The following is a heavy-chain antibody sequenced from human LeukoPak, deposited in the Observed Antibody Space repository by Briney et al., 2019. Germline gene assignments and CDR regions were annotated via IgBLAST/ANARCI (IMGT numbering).Heavy chain of an antibody. V-gene: IGHV1-18*01. Sequence: APVKRSCKASGYTFASYGISWVRQTPGQGLEWMGWISAYNGNTNYTQKLQGRVTMTTDTSTSTAHMELMSLRSGDTAVYYCARETSGYRVSYFDCWGQGRLVSVSS. D-gene: IGHD6-13*01. CDR2: ISAYNGNT. CDR3: ARETSGYRVSYFDC. J-gene: IGHJ4*01. CDR1: GYTFASYG.